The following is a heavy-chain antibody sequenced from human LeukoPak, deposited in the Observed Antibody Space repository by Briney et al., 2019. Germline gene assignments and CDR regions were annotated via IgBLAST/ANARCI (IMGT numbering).Heavy chain of an antibody. CDR3: ARDPTTVVTLPYYFDF. J-gene: IGHJ4*02. CDR2: INHSGRT. Sequence: PSETLSLTCAVSGGSFFGSHWNWIRQSPEKGLEGIGEINHSGRTNYNPSLKSRVTISVDTSKSQFFLKLTSVTAADTAVYYCARDPTTVVTLPYYFDFWGQGTLVTVSS. CDR1: GGSFFGSH. V-gene: IGHV4-34*01. D-gene: IGHD4-23*01.